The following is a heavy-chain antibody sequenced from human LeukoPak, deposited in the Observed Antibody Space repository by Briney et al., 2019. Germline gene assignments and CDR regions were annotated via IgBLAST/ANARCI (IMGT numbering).Heavy chain of an antibody. D-gene: IGHD3-10*01. CDR3: ARDYYGSGSYYAPFDP. Sequence: PGGSLRLSCAASGFTFSSYWMHWVRQAPGKGLVWVSRINTDGSSTSYADSVKGRFAISRDNAKNTLYLQMNSLRAEDTAVYYCARDYYGSGSYYAPFDPWGQGTLVTVSS. J-gene: IGHJ5*02. CDR2: INTDGSST. V-gene: IGHV3-74*01. CDR1: GFTFSSYW.